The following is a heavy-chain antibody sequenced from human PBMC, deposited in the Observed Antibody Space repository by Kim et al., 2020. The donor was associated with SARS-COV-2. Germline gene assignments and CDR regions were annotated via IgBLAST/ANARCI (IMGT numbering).Heavy chain of an antibody. Sequence: GGSLRLSCVASGFTLRDYSMNWFRQAPGKGLEWVGFIRSGAYGGTTEYAASVKGRFTISRDDSKSIAYLHLNSLNTEDTAVYFCTRGQRVPDGPTFDYWGPGTLVTVSS. CDR2: IRSGAYGGTT. D-gene: IGHD6-13*01. CDR3: TRGQRVPDGPTFDY. V-gene: IGHV3-49*03. J-gene: IGHJ4*02. CDR1: GFTLRDYS.